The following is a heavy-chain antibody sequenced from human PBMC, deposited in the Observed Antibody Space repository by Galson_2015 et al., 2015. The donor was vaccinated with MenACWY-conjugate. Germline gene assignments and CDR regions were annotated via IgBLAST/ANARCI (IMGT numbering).Heavy chain of an antibody. CDR3: ARRHCSSGSCFFDY. Sequence: ETLSLTCTVSGGSISSYYLSWIRRPPGKGLEWIGYIYYSGTTKYNPSLKSRVTISADTSKTQFSLRLNSVTAADTAVYYCARRHCSSGSCFFDYWGQGSLVTVSS. J-gene: IGHJ4*02. CDR1: GGSISSYY. D-gene: IGHD2-15*01. CDR2: IYYSGTT. V-gene: IGHV4-59*08.